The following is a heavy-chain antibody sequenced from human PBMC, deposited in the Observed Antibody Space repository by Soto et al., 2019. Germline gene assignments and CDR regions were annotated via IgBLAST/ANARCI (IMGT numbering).Heavy chain of an antibody. Sequence: SVKVSCKASGGTLSSYAISWVRQAPGQGLEWMGGIIPIFGTANYAQKFQGRVTITADESTSTAYMELSSLRSEDTAVYYCASSEIAAPYYYGMDVWGQGTTVTVSS. CDR3: ASSEIAAPYYYGMDV. CDR2: IIPIFGTA. V-gene: IGHV1-69*13. D-gene: IGHD6-13*01. CDR1: GGTLSSYA. J-gene: IGHJ6*02.